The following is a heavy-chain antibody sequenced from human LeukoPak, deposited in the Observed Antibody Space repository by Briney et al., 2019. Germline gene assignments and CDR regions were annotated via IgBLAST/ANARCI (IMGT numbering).Heavy chain of an antibody. CDR2: IHYNGSN. D-gene: IGHD3-3*01. CDR3: ARPITIFGVVMYNRFDP. J-gene: IGHJ5*02. V-gene: IGHV4-59*01. CDR1: GGSFSSYY. Sequence: AETLTLSCAVSGGSFSSYYRSWIRQPPGKGLEWIVYIHYNGSNKYYPYPKRRGTTAVGNIKNQFSLKLRTLTAADTAVYYCARPITIFGVVMYNRFDPWRQGTLLTVCS.